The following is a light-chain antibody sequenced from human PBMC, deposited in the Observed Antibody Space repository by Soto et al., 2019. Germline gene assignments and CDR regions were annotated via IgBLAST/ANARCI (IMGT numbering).Light chain of an antibody. V-gene: IGKV1-27*01. Sequence: DIQMTQSPSSLSASVGDRVTITCRASQGIRNYLAWYQQKPGKVPKVLIYAVSTLHSGVPSRFSGSGSGTDFTLTISSLQPEDVATYYCPKYDTTPWTFGQGTKVEIK. CDR2: AVS. J-gene: IGKJ1*01. CDR3: PKYDTTPWT. CDR1: QGIRNY.